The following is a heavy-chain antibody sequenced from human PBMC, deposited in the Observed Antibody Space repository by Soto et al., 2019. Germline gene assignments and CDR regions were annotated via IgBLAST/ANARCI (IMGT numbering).Heavy chain of an antibody. V-gene: IGHV5-10-1*01. Sequence: GESLKISCKGSGYSFTSYWISWVRQMPGKGLEWMGRIDPSDSYTNYSPSFQGHVTISADKSISTAYLQWSSLKASDTAMYYCATSMITFGGVIVKDAFDIWGQGTMVTV. CDR1: GYSFTSYW. J-gene: IGHJ3*02. CDR3: ATSMITFGGVIVKDAFDI. D-gene: IGHD3-16*02. CDR2: IDPSDSYT.